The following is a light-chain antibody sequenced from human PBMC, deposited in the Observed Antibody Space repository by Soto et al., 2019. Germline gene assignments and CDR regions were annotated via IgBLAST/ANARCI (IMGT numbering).Light chain of an antibody. V-gene: IGLV1-40*01. Sequence: QSVLTQPPSVSGAPGQRVTISCTGSSSNIGAGFDVHWYQHLPGTAPKLLISGNSNRPSGVPDRFSGSKSGTSASLAITGLQPEDEADYYCQSYDTSLSGGVVFGGGTKVTVL. CDR2: GNS. CDR1: SSNIGAGFD. CDR3: QSYDTSLSGGVV. J-gene: IGLJ2*01.